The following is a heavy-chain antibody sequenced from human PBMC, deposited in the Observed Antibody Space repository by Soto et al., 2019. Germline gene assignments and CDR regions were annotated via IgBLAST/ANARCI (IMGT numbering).Heavy chain of an antibody. CDR1: GGSISSGGYY. J-gene: IGHJ4*02. CDR2: IYYSGST. CDR3: ARGLYNWNYFDY. V-gene: IGHV4-31*03. D-gene: IGHD1-20*01. Sequence: SETLSLTCTVSGGSISSGGYYWSWIRQHPGKGLEWIGYIYYSGSTYYNPSLKGRVTISVDTSKNQFSLKLSSVTAADTAVYYCARGLYNWNYFDYWGQGTLVTVSS.